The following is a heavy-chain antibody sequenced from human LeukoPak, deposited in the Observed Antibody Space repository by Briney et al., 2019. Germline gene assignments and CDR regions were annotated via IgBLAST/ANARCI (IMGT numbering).Heavy chain of an antibody. CDR2: ISPNNGNT. J-gene: IGHJ4*02. Sequence: ASVKVSCKASGYTFRSYDITWVRQAPGQGLEWMGWISPNNGNTNYAQKFQGRVTMTTDTPTGTAYMEMRSLRPDDTAVYYCARDRDSSGWHVADYWGQGTLVTVSS. CDR1: GYTFRSYD. D-gene: IGHD6-19*01. V-gene: IGHV1-18*01. CDR3: ARDRDSSGWHVADY.